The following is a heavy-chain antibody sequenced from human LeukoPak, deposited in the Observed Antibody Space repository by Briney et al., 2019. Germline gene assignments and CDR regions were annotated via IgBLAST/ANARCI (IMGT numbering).Heavy chain of an antibody. CDR3: TTDDPTYYDYVWGST. Sequence: GRSLRLSCAASGFTFSSYGMHWVRQAPGKGLEWVGRIKSKTDGGTTDYAAPVKGRFTISRDDSKNTLYLQMNSLKTEDTAVYYRTTDDPTYYDYVWGSTWGQGTLVTVSS. J-gene: IGHJ5*02. CDR1: GFTFSSYG. CDR2: IKSKTDGGTT. D-gene: IGHD3-16*01. V-gene: IGHV3-15*01.